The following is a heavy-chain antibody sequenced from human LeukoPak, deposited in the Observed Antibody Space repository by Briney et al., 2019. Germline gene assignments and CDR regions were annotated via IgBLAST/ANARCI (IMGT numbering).Heavy chain of an antibody. Sequence: SETLSLTCTVSGGSISSYYWSWIRQPPGKGLEWIGYIYYSGSTNYNPSLKSRVTISVDTSKNQFSLKLSSVTAADTAVYYCARVRWELLLVGAFDIWGQGTMVTVS. CDR3: ARVRWELLLVGAFDI. D-gene: IGHD1-26*01. J-gene: IGHJ3*02. CDR2: IYYSGST. V-gene: IGHV4-59*12. CDR1: GGSISSYY.